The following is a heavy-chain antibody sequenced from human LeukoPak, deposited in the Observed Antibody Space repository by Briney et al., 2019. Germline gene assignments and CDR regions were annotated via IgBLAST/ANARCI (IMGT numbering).Heavy chain of an antibody. V-gene: IGHV3-53*01. D-gene: IGHD2-8*02. J-gene: IGHJ4*02. CDR2: IFPSGGEI. CDR1: GFTVSNKY. CDR3: ATYRQVLLPFES. Sequence: PGGSLRLSCAASGFTVSNKYMTWVRQAPGKGLEWVSSIFPSGGEIHYADSVRGRFTISRDNSKSTLSLQMNSLRAEDTAIYYCATYRQVLLPFESWGQGTLVTVSS.